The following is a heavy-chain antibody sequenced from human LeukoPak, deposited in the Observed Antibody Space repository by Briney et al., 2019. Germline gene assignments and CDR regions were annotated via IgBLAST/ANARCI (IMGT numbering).Heavy chain of an antibody. CDR1: GGSISSGDYY. V-gene: IGHV4-61*08. D-gene: IGHD4-23*01. J-gene: IGHJ3*02. Sequence: SETLSLTCTVSGGSISSGDYYWSWIRQPPGKGLEWIGYIYTSGSTNYNPSLKSRVTISVDTSKNQFSLKLSSVTAADTAVYYCAKHATTVVTHYDAFDIWGQGTMVTVSS. CDR2: IYTSGST. CDR3: AKHATTVVTHYDAFDI.